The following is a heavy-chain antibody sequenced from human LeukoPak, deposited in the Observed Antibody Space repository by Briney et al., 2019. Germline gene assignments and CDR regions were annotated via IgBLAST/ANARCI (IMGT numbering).Heavy chain of an antibody. CDR2: ITSSGNIR. V-gene: IGHV3-48*04. J-gene: IGHJ3*02. CDR3: ARDGIVYSGSYGAFDI. CDR1: GFTFSSYG. D-gene: IGHD1-26*01. Sequence: SGGSLRLSCAASGFTFSSYGMHWVRQAPGKGLEWISYITSSGNIRYFADSVKGRFTISRDNAKNSLFLQMSSLRAEDTAVYYCARDGIVYSGSYGAFDIWGRGTMVTVSS.